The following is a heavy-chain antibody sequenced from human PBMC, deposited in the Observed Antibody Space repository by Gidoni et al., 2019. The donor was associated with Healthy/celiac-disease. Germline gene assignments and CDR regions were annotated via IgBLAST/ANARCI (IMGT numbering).Heavy chain of an antibody. Sequence: EVQLVESGGGLVQPGGSLKLSCAASGFTFSGSAMHWVRQASGKGLEWFGRIRSKANSYATAYAASVKGRFTISRDDSKNTAYLQMNSLKTEDTAVYYCIRTKLHRAAAGTLDYYYYMDVWGKGTTVTVSS. CDR3: IRTKLHRAAAGTLDYYYYMDV. V-gene: IGHV3-73*02. D-gene: IGHD6-13*01. CDR2: IRSKANSYAT. J-gene: IGHJ6*03. CDR1: GFTFSGSA.